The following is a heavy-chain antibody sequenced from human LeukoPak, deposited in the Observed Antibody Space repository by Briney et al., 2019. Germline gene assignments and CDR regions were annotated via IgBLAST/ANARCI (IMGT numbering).Heavy chain of an antibody. CDR2: INTKGET. V-gene: IGHV4-4*09. J-gene: IGHJ4*02. Sequence: SETLPLTCTVSGVSISAYQWSWVRQSPEKGLEWIGCINTKGETSYNPSLKSRVTTSVDTSKSQLSLRLTSVTAADTAVYYCATSNDAKIAPFDHWGQGAPVTVSS. D-gene: IGHD2-21*01. CDR1: GVSISAYQ. CDR3: ATSNDAKIAPFDH.